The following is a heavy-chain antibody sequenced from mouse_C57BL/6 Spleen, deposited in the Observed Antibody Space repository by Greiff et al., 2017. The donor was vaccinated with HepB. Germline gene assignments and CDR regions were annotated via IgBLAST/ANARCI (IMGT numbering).Heavy chain of an antibody. J-gene: IGHJ3*01. CDR2: IYPSDSET. D-gene: IGHD2-1*01. V-gene: IGHV1-61*01. CDR3: ARVAGGNYGFAY. Sequence: QVHVKQPGAELVRPGSSVKLSCKASGYTFTSYWMDWVKQRPGQGLEWIGNIYPSDSETHYNQKFKDKATLTVDKSSSTAYMQLSSLTSEDSAVYYCARVAGGNYGFAYWGQGTLVTVSA. CDR1: GYTFTSYW.